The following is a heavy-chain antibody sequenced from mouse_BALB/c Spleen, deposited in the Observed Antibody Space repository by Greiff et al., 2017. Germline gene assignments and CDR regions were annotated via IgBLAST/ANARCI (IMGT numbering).Heavy chain of an antibody. CDR1: GFTFSSYA. V-gene: IGHV5-9-1*01. D-gene: IGHD2-12*01. Sequence: EVMLVESGGGLVKPGGSLKLSCAASGFTFSSYAMPWVRQTPEKRLEWVATISSGGSYTYYPDSVKGRFTISRDNAKNTLYLQMSSLRSEDTAMYCYAYYNYVGKFAYWGQGTMLTVSA. J-gene: IGHJ3*01. CDR3: AYYNYVGKFAY. CDR2: ISSGGSYT.